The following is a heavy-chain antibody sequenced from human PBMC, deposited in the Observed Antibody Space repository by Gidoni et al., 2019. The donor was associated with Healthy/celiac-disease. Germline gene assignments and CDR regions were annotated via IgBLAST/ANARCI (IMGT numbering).Heavy chain of an antibody. J-gene: IGHJ2*01. Sequence: QVQLQQWGAGLLKPSETLSLTCAVYGGSFSGYYWSWIRQPPGKGLEWIGEINHSGSTNYNPSLKSRVTISVDTSKNQFSLKLNSVTAADTAVYYCARGPRFRYFDLWGRGTLVTVSS. CDR1: GGSFSGYY. CDR3: ARGPRFRYFDL. CDR2: INHSGST. V-gene: IGHV4-34*01.